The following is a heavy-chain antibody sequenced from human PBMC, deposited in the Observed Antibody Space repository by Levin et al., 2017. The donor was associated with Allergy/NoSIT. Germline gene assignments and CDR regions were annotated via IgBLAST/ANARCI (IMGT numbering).Heavy chain of an antibody. CDR3: ARLGGHTGGYYYYYGMDV. Sequence: GGSLRLSCAASGFTFSSYGMHWVRQAPGKGLEWVAVIWYDGSNKYYADSVKGRFTISRDNSKNTLYLQMNSLRAEDTAVYYCARLGGHTGGYYYYYGMDVWGQGTTVTVSS. J-gene: IGHJ6*02. D-gene: IGHD2-15*01. CDR1: GFTFSSYG. V-gene: IGHV3-33*01. CDR2: IWYDGSNK.